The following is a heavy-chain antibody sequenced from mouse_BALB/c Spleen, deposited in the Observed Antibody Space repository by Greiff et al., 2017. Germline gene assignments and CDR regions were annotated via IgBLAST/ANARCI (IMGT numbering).Heavy chain of an antibody. CDR2: ISDGGSYT. CDR3: ARAKYGDYPFAY. D-gene: IGHD2-13*01. V-gene: IGHV5-4*02. Sequence: EVKLQESGGGLVKPGGSLKLSCAASGFTFSDYYMYWVRQTPEKRLEWVATISDGGSYTYYPDSVKGRFTISRDNAKNNLYLQMSSLKSEDTAMYYCARAKYGDYPFAYWGQGTLVTVSA. J-gene: IGHJ3*01. CDR1: GFTFSDYY.